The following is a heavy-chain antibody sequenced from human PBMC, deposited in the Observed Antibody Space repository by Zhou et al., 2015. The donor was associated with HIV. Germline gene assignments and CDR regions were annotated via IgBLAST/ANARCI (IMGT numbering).Heavy chain of an antibody. V-gene: IGHV1-8*01. CDR1: GYTFTSFD. CDR3: ARGRDDHGDFVFMDS. CDR2: MNPNSGNT. Sequence: QVQLVQSGAEVKKPGASVKVACKASGYTFTSFDINWVRQASGQGLEWMGWMNPNSGNTGYAQKFQGRVTMTRNTAVGTAYMELRSLRSEDTAIYYCARGRDDHGDFVFMDSWGQGSLVTVFS. D-gene: IGHD4-17*01. J-gene: IGHJ4*02.